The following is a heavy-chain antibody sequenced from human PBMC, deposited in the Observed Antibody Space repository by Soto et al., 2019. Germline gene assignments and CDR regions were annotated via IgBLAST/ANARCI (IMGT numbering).Heavy chain of an antibody. Sequence: GESLKISCKGSGYSFTSYWIGWVRQMPGKGLEWMGIIYPGDSDTRYSPSFQGQVTISADKSISTAYLQWSSLKASDTAMYYCARAAYSYGYYGAFDIWGQGTMVTVSS. CDR3: ARAAYSYGYYGAFDI. V-gene: IGHV5-51*01. CDR2: IYPGDSDT. J-gene: IGHJ3*02. D-gene: IGHD5-18*01. CDR1: GYSFTSYW.